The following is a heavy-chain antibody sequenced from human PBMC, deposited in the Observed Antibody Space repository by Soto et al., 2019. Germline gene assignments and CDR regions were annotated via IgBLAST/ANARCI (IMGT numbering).Heavy chain of an antibody. Sequence: QLQLQESGPGLVKPSETLSLTCTVSGGSISSSNYYWGWIRQPPGKGLEWLGSINYSGSTYFNPSLKRRVTINIDTSKNQFSLNLRSVTATDTAVYYCARTAIVVVVTATRNWFDPWGRGTLVTVSS. V-gene: IGHV4-39*01. CDR1: GGSISSSNYY. CDR2: INYSGST. J-gene: IGHJ5*02. D-gene: IGHD2-15*01. CDR3: ARTAIVVVVTATRNWFDP.